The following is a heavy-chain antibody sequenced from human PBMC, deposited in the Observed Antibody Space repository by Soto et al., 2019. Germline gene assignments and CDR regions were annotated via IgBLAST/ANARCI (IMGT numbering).Heavy chain of an antibody. Sequence: GGSLRLSCAASGFTVSSNYMSWVRQAPGKGLEWVSVIYSGGSTYYADSVKGRFTISRDNSKNTLYLQMNSLRAEDTAVYYCARDPITMVRGTDYWGQGTLVTVSS. V-gene: IGHV3-66*01. CDR1: GFTVSSNY. CDR2: IYSGGST. J-gene: IGHJ4*02. CDR3: ARDPITMVRGTDY. D-gene: IGHD3-10*01.